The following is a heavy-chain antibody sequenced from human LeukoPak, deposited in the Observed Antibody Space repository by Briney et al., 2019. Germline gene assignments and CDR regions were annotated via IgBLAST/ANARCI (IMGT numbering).Heavy chain of an antibody. J-gene: IGHJ5*02. CDR3: ARDRMGFCSSTSCYLRFDP. CDR2: ISTYNGNT. CDR1: GYTFTKYG. V-gene: IGHV1-18*01. D-gene: IGHD2-2*01. Sequence: ASVKVSCKASGYTFTKYGITWVRQAPGQGLEWMGWISTYNGNTNYAQKLQGRVTTTTDTSTSTAYMELRSLISDDAAVYYCARDRMGFCSSTSCYLRFDPWGQGTLVTVSS.